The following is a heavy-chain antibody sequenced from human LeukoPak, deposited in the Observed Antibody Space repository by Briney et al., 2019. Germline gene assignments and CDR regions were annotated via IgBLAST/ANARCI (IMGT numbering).Heavy chain of an antibody. Sequence: ASVKVSCKASGYTFTGYYMHWVRQAPGQGLEWMGWINPNSGGTSYAQKFQGRVTMTRDTSISTAYMELSSLRSEDTAVYYCAKRRGSGYDLDYWGQGTLVTVSS. V-gene: IGHV1-2*02. CDR2: INPNSGGT. CDR1: GYTFTGYY. J-gene: IGHJ4*02. CDR3: AKRRGSGYDLDY. D-gene: IGHD5-12*01.